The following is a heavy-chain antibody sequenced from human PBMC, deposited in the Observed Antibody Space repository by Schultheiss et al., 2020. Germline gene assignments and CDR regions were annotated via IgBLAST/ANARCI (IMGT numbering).Heavy chain of an antibody. CDR3: ARDLEDGCGGDCYSAFFDY. D-gene: IGHD2-21*02. CDR1: GFTFSGSA. Sequence: GESLKISCAASGFTFSGSALHWVRQAPGKGLEWVSALSISGANTYYADSMKGRFTISRDNAKNSLYLQMNSLRDEDTAVYYCARDLEDGCGGDCYSAFFDYWGQGTLVTVSS. CDR2: LSISGANT. J-gene: IGHJ4*02. V-gene: IGHV3-21*01.